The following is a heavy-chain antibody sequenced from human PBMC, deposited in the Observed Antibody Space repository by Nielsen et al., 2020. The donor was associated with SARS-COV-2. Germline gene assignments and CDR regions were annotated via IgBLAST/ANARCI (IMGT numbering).Heavy chain of an antibody. J-gene: IGHJ1*01. D-gene: IGHD3-22*01. CDR2: IYYSGST. V-gene: IGHV4-31*03. Sequence: SETLSLTCTVSGGSISSGGYYWSWIRQHPGKGLEWIGYIYYSGSTYYNPSLKSRVTISVDTSKNQFSLKLSSVTAADTAVYYCARGQNPATYYYDSSGYGYFQHWGQGTLVTVSS. CDR3: ARGQNPATYYYDSSGYGYFQH. CDR1: GGSISSGGYY.